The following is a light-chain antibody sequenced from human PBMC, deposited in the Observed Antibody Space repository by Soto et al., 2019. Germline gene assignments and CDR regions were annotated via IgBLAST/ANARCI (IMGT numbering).Light chain of an antibody. CDR1: SSNIGTNY. CDR2: SNN. Sequence: QSVLTQPPSASGTPGQRVTVSCSGSSSNIGTNYVYWYQQLAGTAPKLLIYSNNQRPSGVPDRFSGSKSGTSASLAISGLRSEDEADYYCAVWDYSLSGPVFGGGTKLTVL. CDR3: AVWDYSLSGPV. J-gene: IGLJ2*01. V-gene: IGLV1-47*01.